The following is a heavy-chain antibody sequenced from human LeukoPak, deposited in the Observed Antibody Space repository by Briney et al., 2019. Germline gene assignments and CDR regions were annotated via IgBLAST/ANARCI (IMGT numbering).Heavy chain of an antibody. Sequence: PGGSLRLSCAASGFTFRSYAMSWVRQAPGKGLEWVSVISGSGGSTYYADSVKGRFTISRDNSKNTLYLQMNSLRAEDTAVYYCAKDYYYGSGSYFTYFDYWGQGTLVTVSS. D-gene: IGHD3-10*01. CDR2: ISGSGGST. J-gene: IGHJ4*02. CDR1: GFTFRSYA. V-gene: IGHV3-23*01. CDR3: AKDYYYGSGSYFTYFDY.